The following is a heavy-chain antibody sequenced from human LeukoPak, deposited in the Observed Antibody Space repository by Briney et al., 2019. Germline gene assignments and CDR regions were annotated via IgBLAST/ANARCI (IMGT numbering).Heavy chain of an antibody. D-gene: IGHD3-3*01. CDR2: IYHSGTT. J-gene: IGHJ4*02. CDR3: ARLRSRKIFGVVTRADY. CDR1: GGSISSSNW. Sequence: SETLSLTCAVSGGSISSSNWWSWVRQPPGKGLEWLGEIYHSGTTNYNPSLKSRVTISVDKSKNQFSLKLSSVTAADTAVYYCARLRSRKIFGVVTRADYWGQGTLVTVSS. V-gene: IGHV4-4*02.